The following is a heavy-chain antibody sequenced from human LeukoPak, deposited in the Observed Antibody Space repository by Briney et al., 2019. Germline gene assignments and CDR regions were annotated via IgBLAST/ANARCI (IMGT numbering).Heavy chain of an antibody. Sequence: GGSLRLSCAASGFTFSSYWMHWVRQAPGKGLVWVSRINTDGSSTSYADSVKGRFTISRDNAKNTLYLQMNSLRAEDTAVYYCARVYYDFWSGYRPGAFDIWGQGTMVTVSS. CDR2: INTDGSST. V-gene: IGHV3-74*01. D-gene: IGHD3-3*01. CDR3: ARVYYDFWSGYRPGAFDI. J-gene: IGHJ3*02. CDR1: GFTFSSYW.